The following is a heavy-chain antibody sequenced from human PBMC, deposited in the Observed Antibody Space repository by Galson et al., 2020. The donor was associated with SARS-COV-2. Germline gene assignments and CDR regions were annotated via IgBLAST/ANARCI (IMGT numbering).Heavy chain of an antibody. CDR1: GGSISRGGYY. CDR3: ARDLFRKSPSEDTTMVRGSYYYYYGMDV. Sequence: SETLSLTCTVSGGSISRGGYYWSWIRQHPGKGLEWIGYIYYSGSTYYNPSLKSRVTISVDTSKNQFSLKLSSVTAADTAVYYCARDLFRKSPSEDTTMVRGSYYYYYGMDVWGQGTTVTVSS. CDR2: IYYSGST. J-gene: IGHJ6*02. D-gene: IGHD3-10*01. V-gene: IGHV4-31*03.